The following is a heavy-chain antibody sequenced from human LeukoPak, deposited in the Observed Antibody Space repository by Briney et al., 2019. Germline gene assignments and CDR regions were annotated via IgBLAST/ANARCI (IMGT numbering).Heavy chain of an antibody. J-gene: IGHJ6*03. CDR3: ARVPPNYYYMDV. V-gene: IGHV1-2*02. Sequence: ASVKVSCKASGYTFTGYYMHWVRQAPGQGLEWMGWINPSSGGTNYAQKFQGRVTMTRDTSISTAYMELSRLRSDDTAVYYCARVPPNYYYMDVWGKGTTVTISS. CDR2: INPSSGGT. CDR1: GYTFTGYY.